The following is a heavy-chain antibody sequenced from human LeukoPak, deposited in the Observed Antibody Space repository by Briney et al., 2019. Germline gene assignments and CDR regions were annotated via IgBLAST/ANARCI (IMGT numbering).Heavy chain of an antibody. CDR2: ISSSSSYI. CDR3: ARDTRRDGAYGMDV. J-gene: IGHJ6*02. D-gene: IGHD5-24*01. V-gene: IGHV3-21*01. CDR1: GSTFSSYS. Sequence: GGSLRLSCAASGSTFSSYSMNWVRQAPGKGLEWVSSISSSSSYIYYADSVKGRFTISRDNAKNSLYLQMNSLRAEDTAVYYCARDTRRDGAYGMDVWGQGTTVTVSS.